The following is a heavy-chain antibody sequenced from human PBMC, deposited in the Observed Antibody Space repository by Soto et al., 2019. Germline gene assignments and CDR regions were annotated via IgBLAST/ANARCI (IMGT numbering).Heavy chain of an antibody. CDR1: GGSISSGGYY. CDR3: ARGGIAAAAPPDY. CDR2: IYYSGST. J-gene: IGHJ4*02. Sequence: QVQLQESGPGLVKPSQTLSLTCTVSGGSISSGGYYWSWIRQHPGKGLEWIGYIYYSGSTYYNPSLKSRVTISVDTSKNQFSLKLSAVTAADTAVYYCARGGIAAAAPPDYWGQGTLVTVSS. D-gene: IGHD6-13*01. V-gene: IGHV4-31*03.